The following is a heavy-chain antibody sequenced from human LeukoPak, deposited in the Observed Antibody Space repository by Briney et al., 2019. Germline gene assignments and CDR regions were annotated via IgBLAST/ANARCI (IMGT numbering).Heavy chain of an antibody. Sequence: GGSLRLSCAASGFTFSSYAMSWVRQAPGKGLEWVSAISGSGGSTYYADSVKGRFTISRDNSKNTLYLQMNSLRAEDTAVYYCGKGEWELLNPFDYWGQGTLVTVSS. V-gene: IGHV3-23*01. CDR3: GKGEWELLNPFDY. CDR1: GFTFSSYA. D-gene: IGHD1-26*01. J-gene: IGHJ4*02. CDR2: ISGSGGST.